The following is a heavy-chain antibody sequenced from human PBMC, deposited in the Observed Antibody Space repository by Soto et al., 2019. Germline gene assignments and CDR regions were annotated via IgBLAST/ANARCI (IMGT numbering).Heavy chain of an antibody. D-gene: IGHD2-2*02. CDR3: ASTYCSSTSCYTVLRAFDI. J-gene: IGHJ3*02. Sequence: APVKVFFKASGYTFTGYYMHWVRQAPGQRLEWMGWINPNSGGTNYAQKFQGRVTMTRDTSISTAYMELSRLRSDDTAGYYCASTYCSSTSCYTVLRAFDIWGQGTMVTVSS. CDR2: INPNSGGT. V-gene: IGHV1-2*02. CDR1: GYTFTGYY.